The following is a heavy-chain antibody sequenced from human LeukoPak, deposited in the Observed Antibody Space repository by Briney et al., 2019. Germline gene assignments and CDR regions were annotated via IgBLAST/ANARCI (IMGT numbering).Heavy chain of an antibody. V-gene: IGHV3-7*03. J-gene: IGHJ4*02. CDR1: GFPFNAYW. D-gene: IGHD6-13*01. CDR2: IRQDGDTK. CDR3: ARSLPYGTTWYGRSDF. Sequence: GGSLRLSCAASGFPFNAYWMTWVRQAPGKGLEWVANIRQDGDTKYYVDSVKGRFTISRDNAMSSLYLQMNSLRAEDTAIYYCARSLPYGTTWYGRSDFWGQGTLVTVSS.